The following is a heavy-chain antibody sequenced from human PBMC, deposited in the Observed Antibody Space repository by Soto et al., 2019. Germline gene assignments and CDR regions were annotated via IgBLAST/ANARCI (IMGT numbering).Heavy chain of an antibody. CDR1: GYTFTSYG. J-gene: IGHJ3*02. CDR2: ISAYNGNT. Sequence: QVQLVQSGAEVKKPGASVKVSCKASGYTFTSYGISWVRQAPGQGLEWMGWISAYNGNTNYAQKLQGRVTMTTDTSTSTAYMELRSLRSDDTAVYYCARVPDKYYDILTEKDAFDIWGQGTMVTVSS. CDR3: ARVPDKYYDILTEKDAFDI. V-gene: IGHV1-18*01. D-gene: IGHD3-9*01.